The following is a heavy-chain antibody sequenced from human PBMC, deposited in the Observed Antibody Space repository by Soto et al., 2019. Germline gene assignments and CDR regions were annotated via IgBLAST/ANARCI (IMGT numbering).Heavy chain of an antibody. Sequence: QLQLQESGPGLVKPSETLSLTCTVSGGSISSSSYYWGWIRQPPGKGLEWIGSIYYSGSTYYNPSLKSRVTISVDTSKTQFSLKLSSVTAADTAVYYCARLYYDFWSGYPNWFDPWGQGTLVTVSS. V-gene: IGHV4-39*01. CDR1: GGSISSSSYY. CDR3: ARLYYDFWSGYPNWFDP. J-gene: IGHJ5*02. CDR2: IYYSGST. D-gene: IGHD3-3*01.